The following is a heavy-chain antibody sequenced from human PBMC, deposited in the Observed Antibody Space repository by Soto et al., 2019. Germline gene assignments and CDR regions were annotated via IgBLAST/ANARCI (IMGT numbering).Heavy chain of an antibody. CDR1: GFTFSSYG. V-gene: IGHV3-23*01. D-gene: IGHD1-7*01. CDR2: SSATGAGT. Sequence: EVQLLESGGGLVQPGGSLRLSCAASGFTFSSYGMTWVRQAPGKGLEWVSFSSATGAGTYYADSVKGRFTISRDNSKNTLYLEMTSLRGGDTAVYYWAKDRPARGNYGFYSDFWGQGALVIVSS. J-gene: IGHJ4*02. CDR3: AKDRPARGNYGFYSDF.